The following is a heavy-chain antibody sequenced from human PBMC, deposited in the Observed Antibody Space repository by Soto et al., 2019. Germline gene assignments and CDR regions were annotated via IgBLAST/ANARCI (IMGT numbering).Heavy chain of an antibody. CDR3: ARSQTTVTSYDY. Sequence: GGSLRLSCAASGFTFSSYDMHWVRQATGKGLEWVSAIGTAGDTYYPGSVKGRFTISRENAKNSLYLQMNSLRAGDTAVYYCARSQTTVTSYDYWGQGTLVTVSS. CDR1: GFTFSSYD. J-gene: IGHJ4*02. D-gene: IGHD4-17*01. V-gene: IGHV3-13*04. CDR2: IGTAGDT.